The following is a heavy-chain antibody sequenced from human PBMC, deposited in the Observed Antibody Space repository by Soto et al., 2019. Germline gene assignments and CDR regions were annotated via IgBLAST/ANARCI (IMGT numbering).Heavy chain of an antibody. Sequence: GGSLRLSCAASGFTFSSYAMSWVRQAPGKGLEWVSAISGSGGSTYYADSVKGRFTISRDNSKNTLYLQMNSLRAEDTAVYYCAKAKALYGDYVPYYYYGMDVWGKGTTVTVCS. V-gene: IGHV3-23*01. CDR1: GFTFSSYA. CDR3: AKAKALYGDYVPYYYYGMDV. J-gene: IGHJ6*04. CDR2: ISGSGGST. D-gene: IGHD4-17*01.